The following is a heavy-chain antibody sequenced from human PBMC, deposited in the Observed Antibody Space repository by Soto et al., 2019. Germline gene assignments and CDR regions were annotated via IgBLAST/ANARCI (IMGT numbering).Heavy chain of an antibody. CDR3: ANLFGSSWHVDY. J-gene: IGHJ4*02. V-gene: IGHV3-48*02. CDR1: GFSFSSYA. D-gene: IGHD6-13*01. CDR2: ISESSSNI. Sequence: EVQLVESGGDLVQPGGSLRLSCAASGFSFSSYAMNWVRQAPGKGLEWLSYISESSSNIYYADSVKGRFTISRDNAKNSLYLQMNSLRDEDTAVYYCANLFGSSWHVDYWGQGTLVTVSS.